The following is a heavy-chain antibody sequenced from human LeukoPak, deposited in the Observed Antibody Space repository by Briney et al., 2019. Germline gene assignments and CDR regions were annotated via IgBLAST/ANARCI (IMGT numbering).Heavy chain of an antibody. CDR1: GGSIGSYY. D-gene: IGHD3-22*01. Sequence: PSETLSLTCTVSGGSIGSYYWSRIRQPPGKGLEWIGYIYDSGSTNYNPSLKSRVTISVDTSKNQFSLKLSSVTAADTAVYYCACLTTADAFDIWGQGTMVTVSS. J-gene: IGHJ3*02. CDR2: IYDSGST. V-gene: IGHV4-59*01. CDR3: ACLTTADAFDI.